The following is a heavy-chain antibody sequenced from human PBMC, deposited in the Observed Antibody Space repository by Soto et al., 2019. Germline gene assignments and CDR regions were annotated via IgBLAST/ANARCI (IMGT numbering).Heavy chain of an antibody. V-gene: IGHV3-23*01. D-gene: IGHD4-4*01. CDR1: RFIFGCYG. CDR3: AKVVEMATVRGYFDY. CDR2: INGDGGST. Sequence: GGSLRLSCAASRFIFGCYGMSWVRQAPGKGLEWVAAINGDGGSTYYADSVKGRLTISRDNSKNTLYLQMNSLRDEDTAVYYCAKVVEMATVRGYFDYWGPGTLVTVSS. J-gene: IGHJ4*02.